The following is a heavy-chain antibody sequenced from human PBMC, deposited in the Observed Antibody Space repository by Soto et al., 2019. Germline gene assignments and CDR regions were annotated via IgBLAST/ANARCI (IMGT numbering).Heavy chain of an antibody. CDR1: GFTFSSYS. J-gene: IGHJ6*02. CDR2: ISSSSSYI. V-gene: IGHV3-21*01. CDR3: ARGYCSGGSCYIFALYYYYGMDV. D-gene: IGHD2-15*01. Sequence: GGSLRLSCVASGFTFSSYSMNWVRQAPGKGLEWVSSISSSSSYIYYADSVKGRFTISRDNAKNSLYLQMNSLRAEDTAVYYCARGYCSGGSCYIFALYYYYGMDVWGQGTTVTVSS.